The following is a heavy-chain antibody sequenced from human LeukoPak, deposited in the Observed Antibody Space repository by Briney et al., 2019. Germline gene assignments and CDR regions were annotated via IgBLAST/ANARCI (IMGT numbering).Heavy chain of an antibody. CDR1: GFTFRSYG. J-gene: IGHJ4*02. V-gene: IGHV3-30*02. Sequence: GGSLRLSCTASGFTFRSYGMHWVRQAPGKGLEWVAFIRYDGSNKYYADSVKGRFTISKDNSKNTLYLQMNSLRAEDTAVYYCAKSPFYRDSSGYSPFDYWGQGTLVTVSS. CDR3: AKSPFYRDSSGYSPFDY. CDR2: IRYDGSNK. D-gene: IGHD3-22*01.